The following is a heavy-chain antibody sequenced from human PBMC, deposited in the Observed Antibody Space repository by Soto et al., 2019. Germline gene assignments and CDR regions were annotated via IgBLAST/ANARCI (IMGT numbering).Heavy chain of an antibody. Sequence: SETLSLTCAVSGGSITSGNSYSWAWIRQPPGRGLEWIGSISQTGATSYNPSLKSRVSGSLDKSKNQFSLRLSSVTAADMAVYYCAIPFTPYFGSWFDPWGQGTMVTVSS. CDR1: GGSITSGNSYS. J-gene: IGHJ5*02. D-gene: IGHD3-10*01. V-gene: IGHV4-30-2*01. CDR3: AIPFTPYFGSWFDP. CDR2: ISQTGAT.